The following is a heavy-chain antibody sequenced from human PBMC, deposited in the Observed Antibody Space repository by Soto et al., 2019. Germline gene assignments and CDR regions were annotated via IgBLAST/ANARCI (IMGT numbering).Heavy chain of an antibody. CDR2: IIPIFGTA. CDR3: ARDPSYCGGDCYSP. Sequence: SVKVSCKASGGTFSSYAISWVRQAPGQGLEWMGGIIPIFGTANYAQKFQGRVTITADESTSTAYMELSSLRSEDTAVYYCARDPSYCGGDCYSPWGQGTLVTVSS. V-gene: IGHV1-69*13. D-gene: IGHD2-21*02. CDR1: GGTFSSYA. J-gene: IGHJ5*02.